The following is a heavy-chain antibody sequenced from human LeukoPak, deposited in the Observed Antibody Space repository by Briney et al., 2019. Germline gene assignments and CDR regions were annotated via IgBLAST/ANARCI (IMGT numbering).Heavy chain of an antibody. D-gene: IGHD3-10*01. CDR3: AGGSGVWFDP. CDR2: IYYSGST. V-gene: IGHV4-39*01. CDR1: GGSISSSSYY. Sequence: SETLSLTCTVSGGSISSSSYYWGWIRQPPGKGLEWIGSIYYSGSTYYNPSLKSRVTISVDTSKNQFSLKLSSVTAADTAVYYCAGGSGVWFDPWGQGTLVTVSS. J-gene: IGHJ5*02.